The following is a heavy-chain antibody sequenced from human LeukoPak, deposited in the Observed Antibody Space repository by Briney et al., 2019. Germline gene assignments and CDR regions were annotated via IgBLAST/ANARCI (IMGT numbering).Heavy chain of an antibody. CDR1: GYTFTSYY. D-gene: IGHD3-3*01. J-gene: IGHJ4*02. Sequence: ASVKVSCKASGYTFTSYYMHWVRQAPGQGLEWMGIINPSGGSTSYAQKFQGRVTMTRDTSTSTVYMELSSLRSEDTAVYYCARATYYDFWSGYQNTYFDYWGQGTLVTVSS. CDR2: INPSGGST. V-gene: IGHV1-46*01. CDR3: ARATYYDFWSGYQNTYFDY.